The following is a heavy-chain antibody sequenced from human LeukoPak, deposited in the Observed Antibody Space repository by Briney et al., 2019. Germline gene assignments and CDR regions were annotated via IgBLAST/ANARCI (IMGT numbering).Heavy chain of an antibody. V-gene: IGHV3-48*03. CDR3: ARKGEWDMVRGALDY. Sequence: GGCLRLSCAASEFTFSSYETNWVRQAPGKGLEWVSYISNSGTTTYYADSVKGRFTISRDNAKSSLYLQMNSLRAEDTAVYYCARKGEWDMVRGALDYWGQGTLVTVSS. J-gene: IGHJ4*02. CDR1: EFTFSSYE. D-gene: IGHD3-10*01. CDR2: ISNSGTTT.